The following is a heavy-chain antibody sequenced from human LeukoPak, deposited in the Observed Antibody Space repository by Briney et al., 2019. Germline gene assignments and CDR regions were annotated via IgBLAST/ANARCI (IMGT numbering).Heavy chain of an antibody. CDR2: ISSSSSYI. CDR3: ARGSSGYYYSWFDP. J-gene: IGHJ5*02. CDR1: RFTFSSYS. V-gene: IGHV3-21*01. D-gene: IGHD3-22*01. Sequence: GGSLRLSCAASRFTFSSYSMNWVRQAPGKGLEWVSSISSSSSYIYYADSVKGRFTISRDNAKNSLYLQMNSLRAEDTAVYYCARGSSGYYYSWFDPWGQGTLVTVSS.